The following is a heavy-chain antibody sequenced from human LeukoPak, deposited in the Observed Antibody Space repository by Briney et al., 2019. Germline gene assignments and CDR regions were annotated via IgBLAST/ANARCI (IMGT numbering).Heavy chain of an antibody. V-gene: IGHV4-4*09. J-gene: IGHJ6*03. Sequence: KSSETLSLTCTVSGGSISSYYWSWIRQPPGKGLEWIGYIYTSGSTNYNPSLKSRVTISVDTSKNQFSLKLSSVTAADTAVYYCARLLNVRTANYYHYYMDVWGKGTTVTVSS. CDR1: GGSISSYY. D-gene: IGHD1-1*01. CDR2: IYTSGST. CDR3: ARLLNVRTANYYHYYMDV.